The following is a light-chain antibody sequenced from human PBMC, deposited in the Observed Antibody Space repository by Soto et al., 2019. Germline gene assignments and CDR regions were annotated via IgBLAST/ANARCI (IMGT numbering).Light chain of an antibody. J-gene: IGKJ4*01. V-gene: IGKV3-20*01. CDR3: QQYGSSPPLT. CDR1: QRISRN. CDR2: GAS. Sequence: EIVMTQSPATLSVSPGESATLSCRASQRISRNLAWYQQKPGQAPRLLIYGASSRATDIPDRFSGSGSGTDFTLTISRLEPEDFAVYYCQQYGSSPPLTCGGGTKVDIK.